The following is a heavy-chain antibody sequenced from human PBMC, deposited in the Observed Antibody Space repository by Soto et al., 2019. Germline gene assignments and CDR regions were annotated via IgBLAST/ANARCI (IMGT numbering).Heavy chain of an antibody. J-gene: IGHJ5*02. CDR2: ISGTT. CDR3: VKEVLDCARNHWFDP. D-gene: IGHD2-21*01. CDR1: GFTLSTYG. V-gene: IGHV3-23*01. Sequence: PGGSLRLSCAASGFTLSTYGMSWLRQAPGKGLEWVSAISGTTCYADSVKGRFTIFRDNSKNTLYLQMNSLRAEDTAVYYCVKEVLDCARNHWFDPWGQGSLVTVSS.